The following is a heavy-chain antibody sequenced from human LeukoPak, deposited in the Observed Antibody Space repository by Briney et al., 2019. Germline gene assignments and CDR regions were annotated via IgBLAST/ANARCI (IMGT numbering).Heavy chain of an antibody. CDR3: ARVEWELPSGFDP. J-gene: IGHJ5*02. CDR2: IYTSGST. D-gene: IGHD1-26*01. V-gene: IGHV4-61*02. CDR1: GGSISSGSYY. Sequence: PSETLSLTCTVSGGSISSGSYYWSWIRQPAGKGLEWIGRIYTSGSTNYNPSLKSRVTISVDTSKNQFSLKLSSVTAADTAVYYCARVEWELPSGFDPWGQGTLVTVSS.